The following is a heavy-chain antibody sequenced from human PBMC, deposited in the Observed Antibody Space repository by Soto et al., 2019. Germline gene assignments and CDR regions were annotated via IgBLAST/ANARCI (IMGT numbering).Heavy chain of an antibody. D-gene: IGHD2-8*01. CDR1: GGSFSGYY. CDR2: INHSGST. Sequence: PSETLSLTCAVYGGSFSGYYWSWIRQPPGKGLEWIGEINHSGSTNYNPSLKSRVTITVDTSKNQFSLKLSSVTAADTAVYYCAGARYCTNGVCYPVWGQGTTVTVSS. CDR3: AGARYCTNGVCYPV. J-gene: IGHJ6*02. V-gene: IGHV4-34*01.